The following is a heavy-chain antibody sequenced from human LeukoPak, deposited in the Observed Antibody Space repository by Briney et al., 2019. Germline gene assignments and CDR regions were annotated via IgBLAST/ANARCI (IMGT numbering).Heavy chain of an antibody. CDR1: GFTFSSYP. CDR2: INEGGSKT. Sequence: SGGSLRLSCAASGFTFSSYPMHWVRQAPGQGREWVANINEGGSKTKYVDSVKGRFTIFRDNARNSLDLQMSGLRAEDTATYYCGRDIPRGQSNLDTWGQGTLVTVSS. V-gene: IGHV3-7*03. J-gene: IGHJ5*02. CDR3: GRDIPRGQSNLDT. D-gene: IGHD3-10*01.